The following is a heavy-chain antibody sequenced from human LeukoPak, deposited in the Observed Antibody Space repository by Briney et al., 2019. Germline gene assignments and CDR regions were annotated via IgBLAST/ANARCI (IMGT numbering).Heavy chain of an antibody. V-gene: IGHV4-34*01. CDR2: INHSGST. J-gene: IGHJ5*02. CDR1: GGSFSGYY. Sequence: SETLSLTCAVYGGSFSGYYWSWTRQPPGKGLEWIGEINHSGSTNYNPSLKSRVTISVDTSKNQFSLKLSSVTAADTAVYYCARGRQYQLLRGRHHWFDPWGQGTLVTVSS. CDR3: ARGRQYQLLRGRHHWFDP. D-gene: IGHD2-2*01.